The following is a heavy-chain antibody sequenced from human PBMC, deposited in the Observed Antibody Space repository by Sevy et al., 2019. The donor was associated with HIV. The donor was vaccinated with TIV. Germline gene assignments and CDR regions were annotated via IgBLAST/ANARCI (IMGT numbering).Heavy chain of an antibody. CDR1: GFTFSNAW. V-gene: IGHV3-15*01. CDR2: IKSKTDGGTT. CDR3: TTDPTQIDSPIPHIVVVPAAMRNWFDP. D-gene: IGHD2-2*01. J-gene: IGHJ5*02. Sequence: GGSLRLSCAASGFTFSNAWMSWVRQAPGKGLEWVGRIKSKTDGGTTDYAAPVKGRFTISRDDSKNTLDLQMNSLKTEDTAVYYCTTDPTQIDSPIPHIVVVPAAMRNWFDPWGQGTLVTVSS.